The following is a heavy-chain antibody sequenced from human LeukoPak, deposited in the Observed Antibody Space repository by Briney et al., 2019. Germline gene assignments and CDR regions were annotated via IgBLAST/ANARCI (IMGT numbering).Heavy chain of an antibody. J-gene: IGHJ4*02. CDR2: INSNGGST. V-gene: IGHV3-64*01. Sequence: GGSLRLSCVASGFTFSSYAMHWVRQTPGKGLEYVSGINSNGGSTHYANSVKGRFTISRDNSKHTLYLQMGSLRTEDMAVYYCARDGGILMVYAFNFDYWGQGTLVTVSS. CDR3: ARDGGILMVYAFNFDY. CDR1: GFTFSSYA. D-gene: IGHD2-8*01.